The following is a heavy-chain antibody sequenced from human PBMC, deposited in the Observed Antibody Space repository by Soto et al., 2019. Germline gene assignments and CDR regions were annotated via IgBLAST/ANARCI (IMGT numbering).Heavy chain of an antibody. CDR3: AKVGSGSYSAHS. CDR2: ISFSGVNR. V-gene: IGHV3-23*01. CDR1: GFTFSSYA. Sequence: GGSLRLSCAASGFTFSSYAMNWVRQAPGKGLEWVSTISFSGVNRHYADSVKGRFTISRDNSKSTLYLQMNSLRAEDTAIYYCAKVGSGSYSAHSWGQGTLVTVSS. D-gene: IGHD3-10*01. J-gene: IGHJ4*02.